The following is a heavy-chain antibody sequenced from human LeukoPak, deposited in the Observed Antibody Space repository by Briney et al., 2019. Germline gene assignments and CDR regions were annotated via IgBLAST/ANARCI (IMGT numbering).Heavy chain of an antibody. CDR3: ARSSRYSGYDLDY. J-gene: IGHJ4*02. V-gene: IGHV5-51*01. D-gene: IGHD5-12*01. CDR2: IYPGDSDT. CDR1: GYSFTSYW. Sequence: GESLKISGKGSGYSFTSYWIGWVRQMPGKGLEWMGVIYPGDSDTRYSPSFQGQVTISADKSISTAYLQWSSLKASDTAMSYCARSSRYSGYDLDYWGQGTLVTVSS.